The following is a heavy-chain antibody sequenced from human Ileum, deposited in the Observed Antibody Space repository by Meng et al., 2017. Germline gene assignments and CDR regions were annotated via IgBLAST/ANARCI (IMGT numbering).Heavy chain of an antibody. J-gene: IGHJ4*02. CDR1: GGSLSTYY. Sequence: VQLPQWGAGLLKPSETLALTCTVYGGSLSTYYWNWVRQPPGKGLEWIGEINHSGSTNYNPSLKSRVTISVDSSKKQFSLKLNSVTAADTAVYYCACDYGDYDTLDYWGQGTLVTVSS. D-gene: IGHD4-17*01. V-gene: IGHV4-34*01. CDR2: INHSGST. CDR3: ACDYGDYDTLDY.